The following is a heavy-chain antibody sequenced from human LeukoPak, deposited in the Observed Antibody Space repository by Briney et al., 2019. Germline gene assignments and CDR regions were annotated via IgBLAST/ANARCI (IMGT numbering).Heavy chain of an antibody. Sequence: PSETLSLTCTVSGGSLSSSSYYWGWIRQPPGKGLEWIGSIYYSGSTYYNPSLKSRVTISVDTSKNQFSLKLSSVTAADTAVYYCARLDWSGYYGDAFDIWGQGTMVTVSS. D-gene: IGHD3-3*01. CDR3: ARLDWSGYYGDAFDI. CDR1: GGSLSSSSYY. V-gene: IGHV4-39*07. CDR2: IYYSGST. J-gene: IGHJ3*02.